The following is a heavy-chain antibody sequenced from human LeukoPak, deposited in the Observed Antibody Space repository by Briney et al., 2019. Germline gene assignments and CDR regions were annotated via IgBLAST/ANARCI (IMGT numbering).Heavy chain of an antibody. CDR1: GGSISSYY. D-gene: IGHD5-12*01. CDR3: ARCGYAGSHWYFDL. Sequence: SETLSLTCTVSGGSISSYYWSWIRQPPGKGLEWIGYIYHTGSINYNPSLKSRVTISVDTSKNQFSLKVNSVTAADTAVYYCARCGYAGSHWYFDLWGRGTLVTVSS. J-gene: IGHJ2*01. CDR2: IYHTGSI. V-gene: IGHV4-59*01.